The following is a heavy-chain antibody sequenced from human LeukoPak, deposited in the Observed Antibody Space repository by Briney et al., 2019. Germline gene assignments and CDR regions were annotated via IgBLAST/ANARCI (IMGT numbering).Heavy chain of an antibody. D-gene: IGHD1-1*01. V-gene: IGHV3-23*01. Sequence: PGGSLRLSCAASGFTFSSYAMSWVRQAPGKGLEWVSTISVSGGSTNYADSVKGRFTISRDNSKNTLSLQMNSLRAEDTAIYYCARGWNSYLTSGYYFDYWGQGTLVTVST. CDR1: GFTFSSYA. CDR3: ARGWNSYLTSGYYFDY. CDR2: ISVSGGST. J-gene: IGHJ4*02.